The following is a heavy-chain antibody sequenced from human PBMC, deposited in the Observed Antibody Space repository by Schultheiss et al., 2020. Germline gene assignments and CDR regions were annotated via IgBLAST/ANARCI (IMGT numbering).Heavy chain of an antibody. J-gene: IGHJ4*02. V-gene: IGHV4-61*01. D-gene: IGHD3-16*01. CDR2: IYYSGST. CDR3: ARDYLIPRESRGYYFDY. Sequence: SETLSLTCTVSGGSVSSGSYYWSWIRQPPGKGLEWIGYIYYSGSTNYNPSLKSRVTMSEDTSKNQVSLKLNSVTAADTAVYYCARDYLIPRESRGYYFDYWGQGTLGNGSA. CDR1: GGSVSSGSYY.